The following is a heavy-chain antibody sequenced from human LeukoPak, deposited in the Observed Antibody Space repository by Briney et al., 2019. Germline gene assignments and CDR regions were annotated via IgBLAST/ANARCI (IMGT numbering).Heavy chain of an antibody. D-gene: IGHD3-3*01. J-gene: IGHJ6*03. CDR1: GGTFSSYA. CDR2: IIPIFGTA. V-gene: IGHV1-69*13. Sequence: SVKVSCKAYGGTFSSYAISWVRQAPGQGLEWMGGIIPIFGTANHAQKFQGRVTITADESTSTAYMELSSLRSEDTAVYYCARARSGWYYMDVWGKGTTVTVSS. CDR3: ARARSGWYYMDV.